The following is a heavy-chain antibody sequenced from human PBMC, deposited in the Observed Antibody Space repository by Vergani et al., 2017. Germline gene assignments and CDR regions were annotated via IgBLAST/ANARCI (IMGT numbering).Heavy chain of an antibody. D-gene: IGHD5-18*01. Sequence: EVQLVESGGGLVKPGGSLRLSCAASGFTFSSYSMNWVRQAPGKGLEWVSSISSSSSYIYYADSVKGRFTSSRDNAKNSLYLQMNSLRAEDTAVYYCARTHSYGDYGLFDYWGQGTLVTVSS. V-gene: IGHV3-21*01. J-gene: IGHJ4*02. CDR2: ISSSSSYI. CDR1: GFTFSSYS. CDR3: ARTHSYGDYGLFDY.